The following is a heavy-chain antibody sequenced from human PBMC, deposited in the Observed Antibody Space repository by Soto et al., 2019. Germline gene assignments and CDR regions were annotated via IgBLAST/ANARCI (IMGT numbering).Heavy chain of an antibody. Sequence: QVQLVQSGAEVKKPGSSVKVSCKASGGTFSSYTISWVRQAPGQGLEWMGRIIPILGIANYAQKFQGRVTITADKSTSTAYMELSSLRSEDTAVYYCARGTNYDDRSGYTFDYWGQGTLVTVSS. V-gene: IGHV1-69*02. CDR3: ARGTNYDDRSGYTFDY. D-gene: IGHD3-22*01. J-gene: IGHJ4*02. CDR2: IIPILGIA. CDR1: GGTFSSYT.